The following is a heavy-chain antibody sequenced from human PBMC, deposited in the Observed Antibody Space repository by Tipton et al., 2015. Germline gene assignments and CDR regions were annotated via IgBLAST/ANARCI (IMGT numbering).Heavy chain of an antibody. D-gene: IGHD3-16*01. V-gene: IGHV3-21*04. Sequence: SLRLSCAASGFTFSSYTMNWVRQAPGKGLEWVSSISSSSSYTYYADSVKGRFTISRDNAKNSLYLQMSSLRVDDTAVYYCARRRGRVYFDLWGRGTLVTVSS. CDR3: ARRRGRVYFDL. CDR1: GFTFSSYT. CDR2: ISSSSSYT. J-gene: IGHJ2*01.